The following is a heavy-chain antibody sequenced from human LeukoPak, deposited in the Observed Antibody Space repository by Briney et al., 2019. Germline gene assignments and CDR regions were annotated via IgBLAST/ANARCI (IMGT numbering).Heavy chain of an antibody. J-gene: IGHJ4*02. CDR3: ARDVHGGAFDY. Sequence: GGSLRLSCAASGFTFSTYWMSWVRQAPGKGLEWVANTDQDESEKNYVDSVKGRFTISRDNAKNSLFLQMNNLRAEDTAVYYCARDVHGGAFDYWGQGTLVTVSS. CDR1: GFTFSTYW. V-gene: IGHV3-7*01. D-gene: IGHD4-23*01. CDR2: TDQDESEK.